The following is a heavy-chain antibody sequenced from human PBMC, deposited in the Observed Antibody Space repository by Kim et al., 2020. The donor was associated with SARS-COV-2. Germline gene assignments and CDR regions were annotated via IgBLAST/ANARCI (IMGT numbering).Heavy chain of an antibody. D-gene: IGHD1-1*01. CDR3: AKNRGPTWNYYFDY. CDR1: GFTFSSYA. V-gene: IGHV3-23*01. J-gene: IGHJ4*02. Sequence: GGSLRLSCATSGFTFSSYAMSWVRQAPGKGLEWVSYISGSGTTYYIDSVKGRFTISRDNSKNTLYLQMNSLGAEDTAVYYCAKNRGPTWNYYFDYWGQG. CDR2: ISGSGTT.